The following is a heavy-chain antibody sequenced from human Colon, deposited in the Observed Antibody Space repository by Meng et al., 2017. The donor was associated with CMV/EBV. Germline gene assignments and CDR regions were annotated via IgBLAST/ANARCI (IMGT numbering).Heavy chain of an antibody. CDR2: ISTTGSIK. J-gene: IGHJ4*02. D-gene: IGHD4-17*01. Sequence: SGFSFSDFYMSWVRQAPGKGLEWISYISTTGSIKRYSDSVKGRSAISRDNAKNSLYLQINNLRDEDTAVYYCARESSGDYGDYGYFDYWGLGALVTVSS. CDR1: GFSFSDFY. CDR3: ARESSGDYGDYGYFDY. V-gene: IGHV3-11*04.